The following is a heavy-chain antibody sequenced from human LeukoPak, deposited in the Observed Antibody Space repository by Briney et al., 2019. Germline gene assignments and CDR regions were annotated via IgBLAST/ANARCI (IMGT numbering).Heavy chain of an antibody. CDR3: ARRAGSYSHSYDY. Sequence: GSLRLSCAASGFTFSDYYMSWIRQAPGKGLEWVSYISKSGSTIYYADSVRGRFIISRDTSKNTLYLQMNSLRAEDTAIYYCARRAGSYSHSYDYWGQGTLVTVSS. J-gene: IGHJ4*02. D-gene: IGHD2-15*01. CDR2: ISKSGSTI. CDR1: GFTFSDYY. V-gene: IGHV3-11*01.